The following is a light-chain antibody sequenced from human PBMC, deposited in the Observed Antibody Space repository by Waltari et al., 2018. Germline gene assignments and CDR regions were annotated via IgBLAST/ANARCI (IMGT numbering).Light chain of an antibody. J-gene: IGLJ2*01. V-gene: IGLV3-27*01. CDR1: VLGTKF. Sequence: SYELTQPSSVSVSPGQTARITCPGDVLGTKFIRWFQQRPGQAPVLLIFRDSERPSGIPERFSGSSSGTTVTLTISGAQVEDEADYYCFTVDDNSLRLFGGGTKLTVL. CDR2: RDS. CDR3: FTVDDNSLRL.